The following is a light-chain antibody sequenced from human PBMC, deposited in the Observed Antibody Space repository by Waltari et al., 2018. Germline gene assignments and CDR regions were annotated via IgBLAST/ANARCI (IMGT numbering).Light chain of an antibody. CDR2: GTS. CDR1: SSNIGAGYD. Sequence: QSVLTQPPSVSGAPGQRVTISCTGSSSNIGAGYDVHWYQQFLGAAPKLLIYGTSRRPSGVPDRFSGSKAGTSASLAITGLQAEDEADYYCQSYDSSLSGYVFGTGTKVTVL. CDR3: QSYDSSLSGYV. V-gene: IGLV1-40*01. J-gene: IGLJ1*01.